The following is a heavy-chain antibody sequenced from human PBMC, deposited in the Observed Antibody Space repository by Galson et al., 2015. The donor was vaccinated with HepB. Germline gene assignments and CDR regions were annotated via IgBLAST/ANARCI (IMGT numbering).Heavy chain of an antibody. Sequence: SVKVSCKASGYTFSSYGVTWVRQAPGQGLEWMGWISAYNGNTNYAQKLQGRVTVTTDTSTSTAYMELRSLRSDDTAVYYCARGGSGWSLDYWGQGTLVTVSS. CDR1: GYTFSSYG. V-gene: IGHV1-18*01. CDR3: ARGGSGWSLDY. J-gene: IGHJ4*02. D-gene: IGHD6-19*01. CDR2: ISAYNGNT.